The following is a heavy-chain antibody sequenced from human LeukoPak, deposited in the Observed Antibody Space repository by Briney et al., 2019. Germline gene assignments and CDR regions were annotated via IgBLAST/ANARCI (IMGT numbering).Heavy chain of an antibody. CDR1: GFIFNNYG. D-gene: IGHD3-22*01. CDR3: AKGSSGYFADL. Sequence: GGSLRLSCAASGFIFNNYGLIWVRQAPGKALEWVSAISNDGGGTQYADFVEGRFTISRDNSKNTLFLQMSSLRAEDTALYYCAKGSSGYFADLWGQGTLVTVSS. CDR2: ISNDGGGT. J-gene: IGHJ5*02. V-gene: IGHV3-23*01.